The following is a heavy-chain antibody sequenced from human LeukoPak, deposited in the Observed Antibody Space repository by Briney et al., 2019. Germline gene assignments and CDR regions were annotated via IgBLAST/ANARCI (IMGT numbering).Heavy chain of an antibody. J-gene: IGHJ2*01. Sequence: PSETLSLTCAVYGGSFSGYYWSWIRQPPGKGLEWIGEINHSGSTNYNPSLKSRVTTSIDTSRNQFSLKVKSVTLADTAVYYCARVGSSSYWYFDLWGRGTLVTVSS. CDR3: ARVGSSSYWYFDL. D-gene: IGHD1-26*01. CDR1: GGSFSGYY. V-gene: IGHV4-34*01. CDR2: INHSGST.